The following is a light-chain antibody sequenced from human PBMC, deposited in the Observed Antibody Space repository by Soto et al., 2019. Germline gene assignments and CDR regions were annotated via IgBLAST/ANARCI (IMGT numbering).Light chain of an antibody. CDR2: DAS. J-gene: IGKJ1*01. CDR1: QNINAW. Sequence: DIHMTQSPSSLSVSVGDRVTITCRTSQNINAWLAWYQQRPGQAPKLLIYDASSVQSGVPSRFSGSGSGTEFTLTITSLQPDDFATYYCQHFNSYPWTFGQGTKVDIK. V-gene: IGKV1-5*01. CDR3: QHFNSYPWT.